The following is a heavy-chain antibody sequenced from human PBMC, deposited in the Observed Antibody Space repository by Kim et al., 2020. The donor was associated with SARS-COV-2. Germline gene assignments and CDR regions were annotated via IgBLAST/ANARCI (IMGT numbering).Heavy chain of an antibody. D-gene: IGHD3-3*01. CDR1: GASISSSSYY. V-gene: IGHV4-39*07. J-gene: IGHJ4*02. CDR3: ARDVPDYDFWSGYSGWYLDY. Sequence: SETLSLTCTVSGASISSSSYYWGWIRQPPGKGLEWIGIIFYSGSTYYNPSLKNRFTISVDTSKNQFSLKLSSVTAADTAVYYCARDVPDYDFWSGYSGWYLDYWGQGTLVTVSS. CDR2: IFYSGST.